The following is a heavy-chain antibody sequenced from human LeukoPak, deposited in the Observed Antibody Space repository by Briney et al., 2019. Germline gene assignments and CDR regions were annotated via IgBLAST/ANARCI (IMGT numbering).Heavy chain of an antibody. CDR3: ARSRPGIAAAGNDY. J-gene: IGHJ4*02. Sequence: SETLSLTCAVSGVSISSSNWWSWVRQPPGKGLEWIGEIYHSGSTNYNPSLKSRVTISVDKSKNQFSLKLSSVTAADTAVYYCARSRPGIAAAGNDYWGQGTLVTVSS. CDR1: GVSISSSNW. D-gene: IGHD6-13*01. V-gene: IGHV4-4*02. CDR2: IYHSGST.